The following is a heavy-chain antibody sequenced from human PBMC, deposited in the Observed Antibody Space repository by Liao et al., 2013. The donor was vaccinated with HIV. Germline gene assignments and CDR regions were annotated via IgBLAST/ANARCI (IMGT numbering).Heavy chain of an antibody. CDR2: IYSSGST. V-gene: IGHV4-61*02. J-gene: IGHJ5*02. Sequence: QVQLQESGPRLVKPSQTLSLTCTVSGGSVSSGGYYWSWIRQPAGKGLEWIGRIYSSGSTNYNPSLKSRVTISVDTSKNQFSLKLSSVTAADTAVYYCAREVWRGYSYVNWFDPWGQGTLVTVSS. D-gene: IGHD5-18*01. CDR3: AREVWRGYSYVNWFDP. CDR1: GGSVSSGGYY.